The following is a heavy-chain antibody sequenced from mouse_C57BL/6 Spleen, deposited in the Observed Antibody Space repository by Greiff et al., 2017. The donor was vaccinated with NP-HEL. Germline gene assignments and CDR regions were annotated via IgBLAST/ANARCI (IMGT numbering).Heavy chain of an antibody. D-gene: IGHD2-4*01. J-gene: IGHJ3*01. CDR3: EREGLRGGGFAY. CDR2: INYDGSST. V-gene: IGHV5-16*01. CDR1: GFTFSDYY. Sequence: EVKVVESEGGLVQPGSSMKLSCTASGFTFSDYYMAWVRQVPEKGLEWVANINYDGSSTYYLDSLKSRFIISRDNAKNILYLQMSSLKSEDTATYYCEREGLRGGGFAYWGQGTLVTVSA.